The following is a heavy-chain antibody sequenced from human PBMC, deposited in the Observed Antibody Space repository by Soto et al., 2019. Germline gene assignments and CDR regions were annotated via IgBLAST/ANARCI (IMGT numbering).Heavy chain of an antibody. CDR1: GGSISSSKW. D-gene: IGHD2-21*02. CDR2: IYHSGST. J-gene: IGHJ4*02. V-gene: IGHV4-4*02. Sequence: QVQLQESGPGLVKPSGTLSLTCAVSGGSISSSKWWSWVRQPPGKGLEWIGEIYHSGSTNYNPSLKSRVTISVDKSKNHCSLKLTSVTAADTAVYYCATTTVVTRRDFDYWGQGTLVTVSS. CDR3: ATTTVVTRRDFDY.